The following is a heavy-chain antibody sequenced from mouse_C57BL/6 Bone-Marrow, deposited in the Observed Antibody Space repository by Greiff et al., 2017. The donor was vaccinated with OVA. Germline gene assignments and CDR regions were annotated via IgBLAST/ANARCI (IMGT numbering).Heavy chain of an antibody. CDR1: GFTFSSYG. CDR3: ARYGSSVYFDY. CDR2: ISSGGSYT. V-gene: IGHV5-6*01. D-gene: IGHD1-1*01. Sequence: EVNVVESGGDLVKPGGSLKLSCAASGFTFSSYGMSWVRQTPDKRLEWVATISSGGSYTYYPDSVKGRFTISRDNAKNTLYLQMSSLKSEDTAMYYGARYGSSVYFDYWGQGTTLTVSS. J-gene: IGHJ2*01.